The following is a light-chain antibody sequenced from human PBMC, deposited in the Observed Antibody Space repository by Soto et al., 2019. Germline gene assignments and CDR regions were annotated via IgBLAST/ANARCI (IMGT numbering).Light chain of an antibody. CDR1: QSISSN. CDR3: QQYNNWPFT. V-gene: IGKV3-15*01. CDR2: GAS. J-gene: IGKJ3*01. Sequence: EIVMTQSPATLSVSPGERATLSCRASQSISSNLAWYQQKPGQAPRLLIYGASTRATGIAATFSGSGSGTEFTLNISSLQSEDFAVYYCQQYNNWPFTFGPGTKVDIK.